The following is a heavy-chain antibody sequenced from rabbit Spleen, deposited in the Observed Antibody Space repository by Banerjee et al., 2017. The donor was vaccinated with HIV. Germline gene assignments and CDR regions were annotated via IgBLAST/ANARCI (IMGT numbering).Heavy chain of an antibody. V-gene: IGHV1S40*01. CDR1: GFSFSSSYY. D-gene: IGHD2-1*01. CDR2: IYGGSSGST. CDR3: ARGSAAMTMVITGFYFNL. J-gene: IGHJ4*01. Sequence: QSLEESGGDLVKPGASLTLTCKASGFSFSSSYYMCWVRQATGKGLECIACIYGGSSGSTYYASWAKGRFTISKTSSTTVTLQMTSLTAADTATYFCARGSAAMTMVITGFYFNLWGQGTLVTVS.